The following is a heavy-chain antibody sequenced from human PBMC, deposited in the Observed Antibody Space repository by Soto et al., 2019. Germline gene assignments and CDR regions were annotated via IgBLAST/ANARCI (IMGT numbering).Heavy chain of an antibody. D-gene: IGHD6-13*01. V-gene: IGHV1-3*01. CDR3: ARSTRSSSWAYGYYYGMDG. CDR2: INAGNGNT. J-gene: IGHJ6*02. CDR1: GSTYTSYA. Sequence: ASVKVSCTASGSTYTSYAMHWVRQAPGQRLEWMGWINAGNGNTKYSQKFQGRVTITRDTSASTAYMELSSLRSEDTAVYYCARSTRSSSWAYGYYYGMDGWGQGTTVTVSS.